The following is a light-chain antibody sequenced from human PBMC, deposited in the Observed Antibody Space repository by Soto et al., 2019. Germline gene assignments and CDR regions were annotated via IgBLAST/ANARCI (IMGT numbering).Light chain of an antibody. CDR2: GAS. CDR3: QQYGRSLINT. Sequence: EIVLTQSPGTLSLSPGEGATLSCRASQTVSSTYLAWYQQKPGQAPRLLIFGASSRATGIPDRFSGSGSGRDFTLTISRLEPEDFAVYYCQQYGRSLINTFGQGTKLEIK. CDR1: QTVSSTY. J-gene: IGKJ2*01. V-gene: IGKV3-20*01.